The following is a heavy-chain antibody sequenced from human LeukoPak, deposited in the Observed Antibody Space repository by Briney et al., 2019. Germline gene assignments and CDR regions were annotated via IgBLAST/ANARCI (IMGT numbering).Heavy chain of an antibody. D-gene: IGHD2-2*01. CDR1: GGSFSGYY. J-gene: IGHJ3*02. Sequence: KPSETLSLTCAVYGGSFSGYYWSWIRQPPGKGLEWIGEINHSGSTSYNPSLKSRVTISVDTSKNQFSLKLSSVTAADTAVYYCARDQIPLDAFDIWGQGTMVTVSS. CDR2: INHSGST. CDR3: ARDQIPLDAFDI. V-gene: IGHV4-34*01.